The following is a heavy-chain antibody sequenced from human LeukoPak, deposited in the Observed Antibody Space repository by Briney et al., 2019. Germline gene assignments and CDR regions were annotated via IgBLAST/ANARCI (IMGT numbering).Heavy chain of an antibody. Sequence: ASVKVSCKASGYTFIDYYMHWVRQAPGQGLEWMGWIDPKTGGTSYAQKFQDRVARIRDTSISTAYMELTRLRSDDTAVYYCARAYSSGWYGSTDYWGQGTLVTVSS. J-gene: IGHJ4*02. V-gene: IGHV1-2*02. CDR2: IDPKTGGT. D-gene: IGHD6-19*01. CDR3: ARAYSSGWYGSTDY. CDR1: GYTFIDYY.